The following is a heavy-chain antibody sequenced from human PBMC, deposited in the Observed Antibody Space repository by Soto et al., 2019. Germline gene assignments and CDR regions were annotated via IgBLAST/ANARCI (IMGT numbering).Heavy chain of an antibody. CDR2: ISGSGGSI. CDR1: GFTFSTYA. V-gene: IGHV3-23*01. CDR3: VKGYWKGDV. J-gene: IGHJ6*02. Sequence: EVQLLESGGGSVQPGGSLRLSCAASGFTFSTYAMNWDRQAPGNGLEWVSAISGSGGSIHYADSVKGRFTISRDNSKNTLYLQMNSLRDEDTAVYHCVKGYWKGDVWGQGTTVTVSS. D-gene: IGHD1-1*01.